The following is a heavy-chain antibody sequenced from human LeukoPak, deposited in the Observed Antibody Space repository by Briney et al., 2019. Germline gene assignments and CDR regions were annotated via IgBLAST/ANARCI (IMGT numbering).Heavy chain of an antibody. J-gene: IGHJ4*02. CDR1: GFTFRNAW. D-gene: IGHD6-19*01. CDR3: AKVQWLGPFDY. V-gene: IGHV3-23*01. CDR2: ISGSGGST. Sequence: PGGSLRLSCAGSGFTFRNAWMSWVRQAPGKGLEWVSAISGSGGSTYYADSVKGRFTISRDNSKNTLYLQMNSLRAEDTAVYYCAKVQWLGPFDYWGQGTLVTVSS.